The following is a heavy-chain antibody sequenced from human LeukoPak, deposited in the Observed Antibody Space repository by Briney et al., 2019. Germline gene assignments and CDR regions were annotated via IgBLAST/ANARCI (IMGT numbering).Heavy chain of an antibody. CDR1: GYTFTIYG. CDR2: ISAYNGNT. V-gene: IGHV1-18*01. D-gene: IGHD6-19*01. Sequence: ASVKVSCKASGYTFTIYGISWVRQAPGQGLEWMGWISAYNGNTNYAQKFQGRVTITADESTSTAYMELSSLRSEDTAVYYCATDRRSSGWRPFDYWGQGTLVTVSS. J-gene: IGHJ4*02. CDR3: ATDRRSSGWRPFDY.